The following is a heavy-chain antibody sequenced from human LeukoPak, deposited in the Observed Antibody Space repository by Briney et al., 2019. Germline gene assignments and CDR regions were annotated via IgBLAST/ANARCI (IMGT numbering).Heavy chain of an antibody. V-gene: IGHV4-34*01. CDR2: INHRGST. Sequence: SETLSLTCAVSGGSFSGYYWSWIRQPPGKGLEWIGEINHRGSTNYNPSLKNRVTISVDTSKNQFSLKLSSVTAADTAVYYCARGRTGYDFWSGYPFGAFDIWGQGTMVTVSS. D-gene: IGHD3-3*01. J-gene: IGHJ3*02. CDR1: GGSFSGYY. CDR3: ARGRTGYDFWSGYPFGAFDI.